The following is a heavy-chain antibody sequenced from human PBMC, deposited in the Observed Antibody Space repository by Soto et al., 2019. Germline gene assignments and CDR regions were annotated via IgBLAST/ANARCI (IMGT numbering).Heavy chain of an antibody. D-gene: IGHD3-22*01. CDR1: GGSISSYY. V-gene: IGHV4-59*08. J-gene: IGHJ6*02. Sequence: SETLSLTCTVSGGSISSYYWSWIRQPPGKGLEWIGYISYSGNTNYNPSLKSRVTISVDTSKNQFSLKLSSVTAADTAVYYCARHQYYYDGLDVWGQGTTVTVSS. CDR2: ISYSGNT. CDR3: ARHQYYYDGLDV.